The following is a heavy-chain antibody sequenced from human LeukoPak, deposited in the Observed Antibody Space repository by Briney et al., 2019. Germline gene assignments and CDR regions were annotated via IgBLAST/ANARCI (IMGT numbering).Heavy chain of an antibody. CDR3: ARKRTGDQGYYFDY. Sequence: SETLSLTCTVSGGSVSSGRFYWSWIRQPPGKGLEWIGYFYYSGSTNYNPSLKTRVTISVDTSKNQFSLRLSSVTAADTAVYYCARKRTGDQGYYFDYWGRGTLVTVSS. D-gene: IGHD1-1*01. V-gene: IGHV4-61*01. CDR1: GGSVSSGRFY. J-gene: IGHJ4*02. CDR2: FYYSGST.